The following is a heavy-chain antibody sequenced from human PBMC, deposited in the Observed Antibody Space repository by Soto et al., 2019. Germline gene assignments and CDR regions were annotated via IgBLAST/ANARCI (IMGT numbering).Heavy chain of an antibody. V-gene: IGHV3-15*07. Sequence: EVQLVESGGGLVKPGGSLRLSCAASCFTFNNAWMNCVRQAPGKGLEWTGHIKSKTDGGTTDYAAPVKGRFTISRDDSNNTLYLQMDSLKTEDTAVYYCTTAYYAFWSGYAFDYWGQGTLVTVSS. CDR3: TTAYYAFWSGYAFDY. CDR2: IKSKTDGGTT. J-gene: IGHJ4*02. CDR1: CFTFNNAW. D-gene: IGHD3-3*01.